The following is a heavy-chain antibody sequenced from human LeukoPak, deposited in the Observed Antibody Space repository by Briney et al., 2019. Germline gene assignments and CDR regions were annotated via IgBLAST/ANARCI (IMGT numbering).Heavy chain of an antibody. Sequence: SETLSLTCAVYGGSFSGYYWSWIRQPPGKGLEWIGEINHSGSTNYNPSLKSRVTISVDTSKNQFSLKLSSVTAADTAVYYCARVGRFLNWFDPWGQGTLITVSS. J-gene: IGHJ5*02. CDR2: INHSGST. D-gene: IGHD3-3*01. CDR3: ARVGRFLNWFDP. CDR1: GGSFSGYY. V-gene: IGHV4-34*01.